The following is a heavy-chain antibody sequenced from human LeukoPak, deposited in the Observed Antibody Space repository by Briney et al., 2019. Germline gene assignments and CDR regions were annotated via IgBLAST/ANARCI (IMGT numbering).Heavy chain of an antibody. CDR1: GFTLSRYG. CDR2: IWNDGRNK. J-gene: IGHJ4*02. Sequence: GGSLRLSCAASGFTLSRYGMHWVRQAPGKGLEWVAVIWNDGRNKYYADSVKGRFTISRDNSKNTLYLQMNSLRADDTAVYYCASRSPALDYWGQGTLVTVSS. CDR3: ASRSPALDY. V-gene: IGHV3-33*01. D-gene: IGHD2-2*01.